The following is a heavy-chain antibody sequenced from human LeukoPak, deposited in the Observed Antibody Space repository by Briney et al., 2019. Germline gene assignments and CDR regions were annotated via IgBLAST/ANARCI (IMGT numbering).Heavy chain of an antibody. CDR2: IKQDGSEK. Sequence: GGSLRLSCAASGFTFSSYWMSWVRQAPGKGLGWVANIKQDGSEKYYVDSVKGRFTISRDNAKNSLYLQMNSLRAEDTAVYYCARDNRDWSTFGGVIVRPFFDYWGQGTLVTVSS. V-gene: IGHV3-7*01. CDR1: GFTFSSYW. J-gene: IGHJ4*02. CDR3: ARDNRDWSTFGGVIVRPFFDY. D-gene: IGHD3-16*02.